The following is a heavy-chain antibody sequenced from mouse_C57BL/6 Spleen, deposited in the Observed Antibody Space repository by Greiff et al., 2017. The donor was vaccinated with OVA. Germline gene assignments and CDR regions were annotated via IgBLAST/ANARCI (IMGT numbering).Heavy chain of an antibody. CDR2: ISSGGDYI. D-gene: IGHD1-1*01. V-gene: IGHV5-9-1*02. CDR1: GFTFSSYA. J-gene: IGHJ1*03. Sequence: EVQLVESGEGLVKPGGSLKLSCAASGFTFSSYAMSWVRQTPEKRLEWVAYISSGGDYIYYADTVKGRFTISRDNARNTLYLQMSSLKSEDTAMYYCTRPTVVANWYFDVWGTGTTVTVSS. CDR3: TRPTVVANWYFDV.